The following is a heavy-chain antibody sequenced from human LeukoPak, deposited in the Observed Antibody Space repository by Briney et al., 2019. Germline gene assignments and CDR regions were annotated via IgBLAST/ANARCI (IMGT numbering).Heavy chain of an antibody. J-gene: IGHJ4*02. D-gene: IGHD3-10*01. CDR1: GGSISSYY. CDR2: IYYSGST. V-gene: IGHV4-59*01. Sequence: SETLSLTCTVSGGSISSYYWSWIRQPPGKGLEWIGYIYYSGSTNYNPSLKSRVTISVDTSKNQFSLKLSSVTAADTAVYYCARVNYYGSGSYYNAFDYWGQGTLVTVSS. CDR3: ARVNYYGSGSYYNAFDY.